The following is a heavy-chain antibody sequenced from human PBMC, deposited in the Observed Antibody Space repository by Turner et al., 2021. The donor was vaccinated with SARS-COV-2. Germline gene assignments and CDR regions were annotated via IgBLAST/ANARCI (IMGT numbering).Heavy chain of an antibody. CDR3: ATVFAVAGLSYGMDV. CDR1: GYTFTDYY. Sequence: QVQLVQSGAEVKKPGASVKVSCKASGYTFTDYYMHWVRQAPGQGLEWMGWINPNSGVTNYAQKFQGRVTMTEDTSTDTAYMELSSLRSEDTAVYYCATVFAVAGLSYGMDVWGQGTTVTVSS. D-gene: IGHD6-19*01. CDR2: INPNSGVT. J-gene: IGHJ6*02. V-gene: IGHV1-2*02.